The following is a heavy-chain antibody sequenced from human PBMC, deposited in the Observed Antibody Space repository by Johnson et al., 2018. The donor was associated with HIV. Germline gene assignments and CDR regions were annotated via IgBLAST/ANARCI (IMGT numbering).Heavy chain of an antibody. D-gene: IGHD3-22*01. CDR3: ARGSLYYYDSSGWGAFDI. CDR1: GFTFSSSG. Sequence: MQLVESGGGLVQPGGSLSLSCAASGFTFSSSGVHWVRQAPGKGLAYVSSICCNGGSTYSAMSVKGRFTISRDNSKNTLYLQMGSLRAEDMAVYYCARGSLYYYDSSGWGAFDIWGQGTMVTVSS. CDR2: ICCNGGST. V-gene: IGHV3-64*01. J-gene: IGHJ3*02.